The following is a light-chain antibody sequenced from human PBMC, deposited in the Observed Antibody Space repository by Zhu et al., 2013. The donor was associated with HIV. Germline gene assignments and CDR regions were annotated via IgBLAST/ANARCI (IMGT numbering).Light chain of an antibody. Sequence: SYELTQPPSVSVAPGKTARITCGGNNIGSKSVHWFQQKPGQAPVLVIYDDYDRPSGIPERFSGSNSGNTATLTISRVEAGDEADYYCQVWDSSSDHPVFGGGTKLTVL. J-gene: IGLJ2*01. V-gene: IGLV3-21*04. CDR3: QVWDSSSDHPV. CDR1: NIGSKS. CDR2: DDY.